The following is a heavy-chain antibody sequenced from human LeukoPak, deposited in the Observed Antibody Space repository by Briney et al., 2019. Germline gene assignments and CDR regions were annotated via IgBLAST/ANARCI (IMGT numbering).Heavy chain of an antibody. CDR1: GFTFSSYA. Sequence: GGSLRLSCAASGFTFSSYAMHWVRQAPGKGLEWVAVISYDGSNKYYADSVKGRFTISRDNSKNTLYLQMNSLRAEDTAVYYCASGGKWELPNLFDYWGQGTLVTVSS. V-gene: IGHV3-30*04. J-gene: IGHJ4*02. CDR2: ISYDGSNK. CDR3: ASGGKWELPNLFDY. D-gene: IGHD1-26*01.